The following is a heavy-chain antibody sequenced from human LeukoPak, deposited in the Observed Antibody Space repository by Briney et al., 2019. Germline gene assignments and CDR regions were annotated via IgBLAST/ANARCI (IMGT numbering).Heavy chain of an antibody. J-gene: IGHJ6*03. V-gene: IGHV1-69*01. CDR2: IIPIFGTA. D-gene: IGHD3-3*01. CDR3: ARGLGTIFGVVTNMDV. Sequence: SVKVSCKASGGTFSSYAISWVRQAPGQGLEWMGGIIPIFGTANYAQKFQGRVTITADESASTAYMELSSLRSEDTAVYYCARGLGTIFGVVTNMDVWGKGTTVTVSS. CDR1: GGTFSSYA.